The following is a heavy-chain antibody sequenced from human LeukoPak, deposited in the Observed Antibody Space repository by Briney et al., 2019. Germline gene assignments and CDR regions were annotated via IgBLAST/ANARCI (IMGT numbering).Heavy chain of an antibody. D-gene: IGHD6-19*01. CDR2: IRSKANSYAT. J-gene: IGHJ4*02. CDR1: GFTFSGSA. Sequence: PGGSLKPSCAASGFTFSGSAMHWVRQASGKGLEWVGRIRSKANSYATAYAASVKGRFTISRDDSKNMAYLQMNSLKTEDTAVYYCTSSSSGWLLDYWGQGTLVTVSS. V-gene: IGHV3-73*01. CDR3: TSSSSGWLLDY.